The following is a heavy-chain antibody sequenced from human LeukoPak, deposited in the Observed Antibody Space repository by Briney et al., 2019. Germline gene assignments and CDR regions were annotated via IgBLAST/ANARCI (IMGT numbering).Heavy chain of an antibody. V-gene: IGHV4-59*01. D-gene: IGHD5-24*01. CDR2: VYYSGST. CDR1: GGSISSYY. Sequence: PSETLSLTRTVSGGSISSYYWSWIRQPPGKGLEWIGYVYYSGSTNYNPSLKSRVTISVDTSKNQFSLRLSSVTAADTAVYYCARERRDGYKVYFDYWGQGTLVTVSS. CDR3: ARERRDGYKVYFDY. J-gene: IGHJ4*02.